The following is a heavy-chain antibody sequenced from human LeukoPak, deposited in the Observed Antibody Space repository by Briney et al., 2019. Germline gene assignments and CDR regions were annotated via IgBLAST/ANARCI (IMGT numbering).Heavy chain of an antibody. V-gene: IGHV3-30-3*01. J-gene: IGHJ4*02. CDR3: ARVYSSLWAPSFDY. CDR1: TFTFSTYA. Sequence: GGSLRLSCAASTFTFSTYAMHWVRQAPGKGLEWMAVISCDGSNKFYADSVKGRFTFSRDNSENTLYLQMNSLRAEDTAVYYCARVYSSLWAPSFDYWGQGALVTVSS. D-gene: IGHD3-22*01. CDR2: ISCDGSNK.